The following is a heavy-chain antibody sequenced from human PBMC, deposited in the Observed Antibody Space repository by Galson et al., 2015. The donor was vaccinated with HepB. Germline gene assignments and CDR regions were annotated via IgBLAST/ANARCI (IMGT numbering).Heavy chain of an antibody. CDR3: ARDFDEGDTAMPGGDY. J-gene: IGHJ4*02. V-gene: IGHV3-30-3*01. Sequence: SLRLSCAASGFTFSSYAMHWVRQGPGKGLEWVAVISYDGSNKYYADSVKGRFTISRDNSKNTVHLQMNSLKPEDTAVYYCARDFDEGDTAMPGGDYWGQGTLVTVSS. D-gene: IGHD5-18*01. CDR1: GFTFSSYA. CDR2: ISYDGSNK.